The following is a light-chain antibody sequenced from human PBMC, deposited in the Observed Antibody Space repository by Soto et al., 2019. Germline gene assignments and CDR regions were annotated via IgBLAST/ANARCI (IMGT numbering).Light chain of an antibody. J-gene: IGLJ3*02. V-gene: IGLV1-44*01. CDR2: RNS. CDR3: AAWDDRLRGPV. Sequence: QSVLTQPHSASGTTGQRVTMYCSGSSSNLESNTVNGYQQLPGTSPKLLIYRNSQRPLGVPDRSSGSKSGTSASLAINGLQAEDESDYYCAAWDDRLRGPVFGGGTKLTVL. CDR1: SSNLESNT.